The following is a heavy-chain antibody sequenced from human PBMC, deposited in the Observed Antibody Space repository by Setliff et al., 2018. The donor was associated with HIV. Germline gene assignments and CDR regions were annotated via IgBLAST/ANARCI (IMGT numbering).Heavy chain of an antibody. Sequence: GGSLRLSCAASGFTLTTYGMHWVRQAPGKGLEWVARVHYNGNDKFYVDSVKGRFTISRDNSENTLCLQMDGLRAEDTAVYYCAKDKGGYNWNYFDYWGPGTQVTVS. V-gene: IGHV3-30*02. D-gene: IGHD1-20*01. CDR2: VHYNGNDK. CDR3: AKDKGGYNWNYFDY. J-gene: IGHJ4*02. CDR1: GFTLTTYG.